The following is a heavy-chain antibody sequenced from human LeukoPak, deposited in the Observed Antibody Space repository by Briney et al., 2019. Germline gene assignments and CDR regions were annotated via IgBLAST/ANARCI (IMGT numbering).Heavy chain of an antibody. D-gene: IGHD3-3*01. CDR2: IIPIFGTA. CDR1: GGTFSSYA. J-gene: IGHJ6*04. CDR3: ARAEWGSYDFWSGKPPRPTHLDV. V-gene: IGHV1-69*13. Sequence: ASVKVSCKASGGTFSSYAISWVRQAPGQGLEWMGGIIPIFGTANYAQKFQGRVTITADESTSTAYMELSSLRSEDTAVYYCARAEWGSYDFWSGKPPRPTHLDVWGKGTTVTVSS.